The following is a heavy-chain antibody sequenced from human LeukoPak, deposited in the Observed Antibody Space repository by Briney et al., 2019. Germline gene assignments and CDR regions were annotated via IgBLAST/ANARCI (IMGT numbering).Heavy chain of an antibody. V-gene: IGHV3-74*01. CDR3: AGAASRVTSPDY. Sequence: PGGSLRLSCAAPRFTFSSYWMHWVRQAPGKGLVWVSRINTDGNTTTYADSVKGRFTISRDNAKNTLYLQMNSLRAEDTAVYYCAGAASRVTSPDYWGQGTLVTVSS. CDR1: RFTFSSYW. CDR2: INTDGNTT. D-gene: IGHD4-23*01. J-gene: IGHJ4*02.